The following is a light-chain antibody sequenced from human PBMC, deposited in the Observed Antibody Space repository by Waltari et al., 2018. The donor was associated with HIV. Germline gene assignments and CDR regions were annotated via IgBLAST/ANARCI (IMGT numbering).Light chain of an antibody. CDR2: EVT. CDR1: RSDIGGSNY. Sequence: QSTMTQPPSASGSPGQSVTISCTGTRSDIGGSNYVPCLQQHPGKAPKLIMTEVTKRPSGVPDRFSGSKSGNTASLTVSGLQADDEALYYCSSFAPTNKFYVLFGGGTTLTVL. V-gene: IGLV2-8*01. CDR3: SSFAPTNKFYVL. J-gene: IGLJ2*01.